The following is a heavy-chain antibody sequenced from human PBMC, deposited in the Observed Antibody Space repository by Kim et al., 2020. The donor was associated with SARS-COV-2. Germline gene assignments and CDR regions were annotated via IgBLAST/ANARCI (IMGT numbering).Heavy chain of an antibody. CDR1: GFTFDDYG. CDR3: VRGYVGGPFDN. J-gene: IGHJ4*02. V-gene: IGHV3-20*04. D-gene: IGHD3-10*01. Sequence: GGSLRLSCVASGFTFDDYGMSWVRQVPGKGLEWVSGINRNSGSTGYIDSVKGRFTISRDNAKNSLYLQMASLRAEDTALYYCVRGYVGGPFDNWGQGTL. CDR2: INRNSGST.